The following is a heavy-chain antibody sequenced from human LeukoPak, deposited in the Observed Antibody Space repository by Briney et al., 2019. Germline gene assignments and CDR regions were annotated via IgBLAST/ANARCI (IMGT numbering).Heavy chain of an antibody. CDR2: IYHSGST. D-gene: IGHD3-16*01. CDR3: ARGGRIGGGGVYYFDY. Sequence: SETLSLTCTVSGYSISSGYYWGWIRQPPGKGLEWIGSIYHSGSTYYNPSLKSRVTISVDTSKNQFSLKPSSVTAADTAVYYCARGGRIGGGGVYYFDYWGQGTLVTVSS. V-gene: IGHV4-38-2*02. J-gene: IGHJ4*02. CDR1: GYSISSGYY.